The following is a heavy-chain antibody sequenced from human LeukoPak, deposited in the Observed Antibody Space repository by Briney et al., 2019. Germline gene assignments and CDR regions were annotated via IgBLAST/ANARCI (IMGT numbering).Heavy chain of an antibody. CDR2: INPSGGST. J-gene: IGHJ4*02. D-gene: IGHD5-24*01. Sequence: ASVKVSCKASGYTFTSYYMHWVRQAPGQGLEWMGIINPSGGSTSYAQKFQGRVTITADKSTSTAYMELSSLRSEDTAVYYCARGARYYRDGYNLDYWGQGTLVTVSS. V-gene: IGHV1-46*01. CDR1: GYTFTSYY. CDR3: ARGARYYRDGYNLDY.